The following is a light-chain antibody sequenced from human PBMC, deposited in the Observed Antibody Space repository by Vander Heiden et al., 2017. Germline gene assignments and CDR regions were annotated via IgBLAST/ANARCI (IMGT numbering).Light chain of an antibody. CDR1: KLGDKY. CDR2: QDR. V-gene: IGLV3-1*01. CDR3: QAWDSSTVV. J-gene: IGLJ2*01. Sequence: SYELTQPPSVSVSPGQTASITCSGDKLGDKYACWYQQKPGQSAVLVIYQDRQRPSGIPERFSGSNSGNTATLTISGTQAMDEADYYCQAWDSSTVVFGGGTKLTVL.